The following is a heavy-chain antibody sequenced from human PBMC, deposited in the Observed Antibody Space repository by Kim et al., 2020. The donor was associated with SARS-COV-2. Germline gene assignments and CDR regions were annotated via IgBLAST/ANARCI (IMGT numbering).Heavy chain of an antibody. CDR3: ARVGRQLFRRNGSGSYPEFDY. CDR1: GGSFSGYY. D-gene: IGHD3-10*01. V-gene: IGHV4-34*01. Sequence: SETLSLTCAVYGGSFSGYYWSWIRQPPGKGLEWIGEINHSGSTNYNPSLKSRVTISVDTSKNQFSLELSSVTAADTAVYYCARVGRQLFRRNGSGSYPEFDYWGQGTLVTVSS. J-gene: IGHJ4*02. CDR2: INHSGST.